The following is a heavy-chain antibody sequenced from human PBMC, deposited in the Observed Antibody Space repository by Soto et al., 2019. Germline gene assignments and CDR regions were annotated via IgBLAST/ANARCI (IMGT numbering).Heavy chain of an antibody. V-gene: IGHV2-5*02. CDR2: IYWDDDK. Sequence: QITLKESGPTLVKPTQTLTLTCTFSGFSFNINQVGVGWIRQPPGKALEWLTLIYWDDDKRYSPSLKSRLSITKDTSKNPVVLTMTNLDPVDTATYYCERLYSGRYFDYWGQGTLVTVSS. J-gene: IGHJ4*02. D-gene: IGHD1-26*01. CDR3: ERLYSGRYFDY. CDR1: GFSFNINQVG.